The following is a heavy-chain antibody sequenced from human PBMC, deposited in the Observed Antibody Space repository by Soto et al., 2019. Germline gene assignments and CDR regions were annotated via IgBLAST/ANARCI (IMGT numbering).Heavy chain of an antibody. CDR2: IYYSGST. D-gene: IGHD6-19*01. V-gene: IGHV4-59*01. J-gene: IGHJ4*02. CDR3: ARSLAVAGTFDY. Sequence: PSETLSLTCTVSGGSISSYYWSWIRQPPGKGLEWIGYIYYSGSTNYNPSLKSRVNISVDTSKNQFSLKLSSVTSADTAVYYCARSLAVAGTFDYWGQGTLVTVSS. CDR1: GGSISSYY.